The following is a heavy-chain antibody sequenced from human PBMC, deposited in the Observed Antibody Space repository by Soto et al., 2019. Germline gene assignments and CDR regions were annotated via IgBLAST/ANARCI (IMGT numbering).Heavy chain of an antibody. CDR3: ARGPLYCSGGSCYSHFDY. D-gene: IGHD2-15*01. J-gene: IGHJ4*02. V-gene: IGHV3-48*02. CDR2: ISSSSSSI. CDR1: GFTFNDYA. Sequence: PGGSLRLSCAVSGFTFNDYAMHWVRQAPGKGLEWVSYISSSSSSIYYTNSVKGRFTISRDNAKNSLYLQMNSLRDEDTAVYYCARGPLYCSGGSCYSHFDYWGQGTLVTVSS.